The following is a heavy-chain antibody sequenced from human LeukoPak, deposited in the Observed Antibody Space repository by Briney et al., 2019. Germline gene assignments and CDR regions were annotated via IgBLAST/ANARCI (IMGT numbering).Heavy chain of an antibody. CDR3: AKRGVVIRVILVGFHKEAYYFDS. V-gene: IGHV3-23*01. D-gene: IGHD3-10*01. CDR1: GITLSNYG. Sequence: GGSLRLSCAVSGITLSNYGMSWVRQAPGRGLEWVAGISGSGGGTHYADSVKGRFTISRDNPKNTLHLQMNSLRAEDTAVYFCAKRGVVIRVILVGFHKEAYYFDSWGQGALVIVSS. CDR2: ISGSGGGT. J-gene: IGHJ4*02.